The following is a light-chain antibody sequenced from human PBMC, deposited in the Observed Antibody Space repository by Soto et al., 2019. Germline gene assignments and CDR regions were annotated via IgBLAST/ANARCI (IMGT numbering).Light chain of an antibody. J-gene: IGKJ4*01. CDR3: QQYNSYSPLT. CDR2: DAS. CDR1: QSISSW. V-gene: IGKV1-5*01. Sequence: DIQMTYSPSTLSASAGDRVTITCRASQSISSWLAWYQQKPGKAPKLLIYDASSLESGVPSRFGGSGSGTEFTLTISSLQPDDFATYHCQQYNSYSPLTFGGATKVDNK.